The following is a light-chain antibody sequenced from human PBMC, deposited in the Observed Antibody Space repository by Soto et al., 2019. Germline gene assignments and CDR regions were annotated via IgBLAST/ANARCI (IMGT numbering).Light chain of an antibody. CDR2: ENS. CDR3: QAWDTSTVV. Sequence: SYELTQSPSVSVSPGQTVSITCSGDKLENRYACWYQQKPGQSPVVVIYENSERPSGIPERFSASKSGNTATLTISGTQAMDEADYYCQAWDTSTVVFGGGTQLTVL. CDR1: KLENRY. V-gene: IGLV3-1*01. J-gene: IGLJ2*01.